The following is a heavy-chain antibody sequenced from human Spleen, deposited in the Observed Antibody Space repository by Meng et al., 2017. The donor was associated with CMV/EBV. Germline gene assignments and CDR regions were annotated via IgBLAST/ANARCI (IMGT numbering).Heavy chain of an antibody. Sequence: GGSLRLSCSTSGFLFSSYSMNWVRQAPGKGLEWVSYISGTSKTKYYADSVKGRFTVSRDNAKNSLYLQMDSLRAEDTAVYYCARAGYCSSTSRYWSGELDYWGQGTLVTVSS. CDR3: ARAGYCSSTSRYWSGELDY. D-gene: IGHD2-2*01. CDR2: ISGTSKTK. J-gene: IGHJ4*02. V-gene: IGHV3-48*04. CDR1: GFLFSSYS.